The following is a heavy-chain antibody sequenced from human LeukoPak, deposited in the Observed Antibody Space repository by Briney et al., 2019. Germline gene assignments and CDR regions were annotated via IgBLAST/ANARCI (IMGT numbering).Heavy chain of an antibody. CDR2: INHSGST. Sequence: RSETLSLTCAVSGASISGSGYYWSWIRQPPGKGLEWIGEINHSGSTNYNPSLKSRVTISVDTSKNQFSLKLSSVTAADTAVYYCARLPRTTYYYGSGSSSGYYFDYWGQGTLVTVSS. D-gene: IGHD3-10*01. J-gene: IGHJ4*02. CDR3: ARLPRTTYYYGSGSSSGYYFDY. V-gene: IGHV4-34*01. CDR1: GASISGSGYY.